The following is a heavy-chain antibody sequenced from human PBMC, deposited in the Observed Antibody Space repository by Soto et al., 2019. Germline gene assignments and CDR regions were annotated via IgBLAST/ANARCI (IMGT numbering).Heavy chain of an antibody. CDR2: ISAYNGNT. V-gene: IGHV1-18*01. CDR1: GYTFTSYG. D-gene: IGHD3-10*01. Sequence: GASVKVSCKASGYTFTSYGISWVRQAPGQGLEWMGWISAYNGNTNYAQKLQGRVTMTTDTSTSTAYMELRSLRSDDTAVYYCVREQSLYYYYNMDVWGQGTTVTVSS. J-gene: IGHJ6*02. CDR3: VREQSLYYYYNMDV.